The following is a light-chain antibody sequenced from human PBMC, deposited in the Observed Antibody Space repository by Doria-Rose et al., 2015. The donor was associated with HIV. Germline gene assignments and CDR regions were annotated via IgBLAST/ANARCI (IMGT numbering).Light chain of an antibody. Sequence: EIGFPHSPATLTSSPRERAPLTCPATQSLSSHLVWSQQNPGQAPRLLIYDASNRATGIPARFSGSGSGTDFTLTISSLEPEDFAVYYCQQRNNWPTFGGGTKVEI. CDR2: DAS. J-gene: IGKJ4*01. V-gene: IGKV3-11*01. CDR3: QQRNNWPT. CDR1: QSLSSH.